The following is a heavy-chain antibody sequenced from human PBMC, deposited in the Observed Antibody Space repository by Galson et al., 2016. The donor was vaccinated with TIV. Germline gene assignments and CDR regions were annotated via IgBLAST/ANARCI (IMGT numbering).Heavy chain of an antibody. J-gene: IGHJ4*02. D-gene: IGHD2-2*02. CDR3: ARDCSNTNCYTDPIYFEF. Sequence: SLRLSCAASGFTFSDYYMSWIRQAPGKGLEWISYIGSSGRIIYYADSVKGRFTISRDNPKSSLYLQMNSLRVEDTAVYYCARDCSNTNCYTDPIYFEFWGQGALVTVSS. CDR1: GFTFSDYY. V-gene: IGHV3-11*01. CDR2: IGSSGRII.